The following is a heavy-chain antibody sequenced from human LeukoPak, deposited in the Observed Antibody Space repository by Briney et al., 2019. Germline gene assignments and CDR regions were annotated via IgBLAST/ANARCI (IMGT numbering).Heavy chain of an antibody. CDR3: ARVGGGSSSFDKNWFSRHYYYGMDV. J-gene: IGHJ6*02. CDR1: GGTFSSYA. V-gene: IGHV1-69*05. D-gene: IGHD6-13*01. CDR2: IIPIFGTA. Sequence: GASVKVSCKASGGTFSSYAISWVRQAPGQGLEWMGGIIPIFGTANYAQKFQGRVTMTRDTSTSTVYMELSSLRSEDTAVYYCARVGGGSSSFDKNWFSRHYYYGMDVWGQGTTVTVSS.